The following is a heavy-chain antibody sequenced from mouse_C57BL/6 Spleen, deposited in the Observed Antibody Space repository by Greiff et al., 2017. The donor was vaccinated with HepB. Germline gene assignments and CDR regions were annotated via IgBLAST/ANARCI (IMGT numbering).Heavy chain of an antibody. J-gene: IGHJ2*01. CDR2: ISSGSSTI. CDR1: GFTFSDYG. Sequence: VKLMESGGGLVKPGGSLKLSCAASGFTFSDYGMHWVRQAPEKGLEWVAYISSGSSTIYYADTVKGRFTISRDNAKNTLFLQMTSLRSEDTAMYYCARLGSSYFDYWGQGTTLTVSS. CDR3: ARLGSSYFDY. V-gene: IGHV5-17*01. D-gene: IGHD1-1*01.